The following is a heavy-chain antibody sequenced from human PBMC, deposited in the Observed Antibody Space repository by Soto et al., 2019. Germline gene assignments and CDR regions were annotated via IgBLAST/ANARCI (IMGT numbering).Heavy chain of an antibody. CDR1: GGSFSGYY. J-gene: IGHJ3*02. V-gene: IGHV4-59*01. Sequence: SETLSLTCAVYGGSFSGYYWSWIRQPPGKGLEWIGYIYYSGSTNYNPSLKSRVTISVDTSKNQFSLKLSSVTAADTAVYYCARGLSYYDSSGYGLDAFDIWGQGTMVTVSS. D-gene: IGHD3-22*01. CDR2: IYYSGST. CDR3: ARGLSYYDSSGYGLDAFDI.